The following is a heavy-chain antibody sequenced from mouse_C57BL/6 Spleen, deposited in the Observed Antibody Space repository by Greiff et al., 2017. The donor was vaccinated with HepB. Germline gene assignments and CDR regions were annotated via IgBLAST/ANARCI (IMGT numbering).Heavy chain of an antibody. D-gene: IGHD2-1*01. CDR1: GYTFTSYW. CDR2: IDPSDSET. V-gene: IGHV1-52*01. J-gene: IGHJ2*01. CDR3: ARYGPYGNVGY. Sequence: QVQLQQPGAELVRPGSSVKLSCKASGYTFTSYWMHWVKQRPIQGLEWIGNIDPSDSETHYNQKFKDKATLTVDKSSSTAYMQLSSLTSEDSAVYYCARYGPYGNVGYWGQGTTLTVSS.